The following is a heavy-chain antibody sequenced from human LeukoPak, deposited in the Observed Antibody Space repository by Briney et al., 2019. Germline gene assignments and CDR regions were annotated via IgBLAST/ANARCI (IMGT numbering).Heavy chain of an antibody. V-gene: IGHV1-8*03. Sequence: GASVKVSCKASGYTFTSYDINWVRQATGQGLEWMGWMNPNSGNTGYAQKFQGRVTITRNTSISTAYMELSSLRSEDTAVYFCATADYKVLTGYSFFEYWGQGTLVTVSS. CDR1: GYTFTSYD. CDR2: MNPNSGNT. J-gene: IGHJ4*02. CDR3: ATADYKVLTGYSFFEY. D-gene: IGHD3-9*01.